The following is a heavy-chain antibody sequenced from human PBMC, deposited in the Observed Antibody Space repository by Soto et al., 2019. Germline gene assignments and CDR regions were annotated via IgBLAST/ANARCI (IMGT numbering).Heavy chain of an antibody. CDR1: GGTFSSYA. Sequence: QVQLVQSGAEVKKPGSSVKVSCKASGGTFSSYAISWVRQAPGQGLEWMGGIIPIFGTANYAQKFQGRVTITEDKSTSTAYMELSSLRSEDTAVYYCARGGYYYDSSGYYPLGYWGQGTLVTVSS. J-gene: IGHJ4*02. CDR3: ARGGYYYDSSGYYPLGY. V-gene: IGHV1-69*06. CDR2: IIPIFGTA. D-gene: IGHD3-22*01.